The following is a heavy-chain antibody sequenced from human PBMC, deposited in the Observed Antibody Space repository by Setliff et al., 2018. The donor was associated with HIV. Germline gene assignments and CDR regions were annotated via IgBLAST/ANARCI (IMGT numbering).Heavy chain of an antibody. CDR3: ARGRRVSSNYYYYYYMDV. CDR2: ISGSSSYF. V-gene: IGHV3-21*04. D-gene: IGHD2-2*01. Sequence: GGSLRLSCAASGFTFSSYSMSWVRQAPGKGLEWVSSISGSSSYFKYADSVKGRFTISRDNAKNSLYLQMNSLGAEDTAVYYCARGRRVSSNYYYYYYMDVWGKGTTVTVSS. J-gene: IGHJ6*03. CDR1: GFTFSSYS.